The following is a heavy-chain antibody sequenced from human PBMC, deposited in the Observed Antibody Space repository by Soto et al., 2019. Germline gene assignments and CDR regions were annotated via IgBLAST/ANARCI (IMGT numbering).Heavy chain of an antibody. CDR3: ARMDRDYYDSSGYYG. CDR1: GFSLSNARVG. V-gene: IGHV2-26*01. D-gene: IGHD3-22*01. J-gene: IGHJ4*02. CDR2: IFSNDEK. Sequence: SGPTLVNPTETLTLTCTVSGFSLSNARVGVSWIRQPPGKALEWLAHIFSNDEKSYSTSLKSRLTISKDTSKSQVVLTMTNMDPVDTATYYCARMDRDYYDSSGYYGWGQGTLVTVSS.